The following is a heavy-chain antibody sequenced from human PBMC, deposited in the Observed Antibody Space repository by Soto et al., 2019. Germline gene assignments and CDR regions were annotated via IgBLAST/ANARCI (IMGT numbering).Heavy chain of an antibody. CDR1: GYSFTTYW. CDR3: ARKTGEQGPMDY. J-gene: IGHJ4*02. CDR2: IYPSDSDT. D-gene: IGHD1-1*01. Sequence: RGESLKISCKGSGYSFTTYWIGWVRQMPGKGLEWMGIIYPSDSDTRYSPSFQGQVTISVDKSISSAYLQWSSLKASDTAIYYCARKTGEQGPMDYWGQGTLVTVSS. V-gene: IGHV5-51*01.